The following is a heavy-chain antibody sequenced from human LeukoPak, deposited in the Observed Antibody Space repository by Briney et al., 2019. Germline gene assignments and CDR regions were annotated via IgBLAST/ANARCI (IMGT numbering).Heavy chain of an antibody. J-gene: IGHJ5*02. V-gene: IGHV3-23*01. Sequence: GGSLRRSCAASGFTFSNFAMMWVGQAPGTGLQWVSTITGYGATFYADSVRGRFTIFRDTSINTLFLQMNSLGAEDTAVYYCAKGAAAGTVDWFDPWGQGTLVTVSS. CDR2: ITGYGAT. D-gene: IGHD6-13*01. CDR1: GFTFSNFA. CDR3: AKGAAAGTVDWFDP.